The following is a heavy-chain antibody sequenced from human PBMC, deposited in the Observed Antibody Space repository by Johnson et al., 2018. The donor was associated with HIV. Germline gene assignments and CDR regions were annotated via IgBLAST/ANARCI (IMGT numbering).Heavy chain of an antibody. V-gene: IGHV3-66*01. D-gene: IGHD3-10*01. J-gene: IGHJ3*01. Sequence: VQLVESGGGLVQPGRSLRLSCAASGFTFDDYAMHWVRQAPGKGLEWVSVIYSGDRTYSAVSVKGRFTISRDSSKNTLFLQMNSLRVEDTAIYYCAGSESKGTFDAWGQGTMVTVSS. CDR3: AGSESKGTFDA. CDR1: GFTFDDYA. CDR2: IYSGDRT.